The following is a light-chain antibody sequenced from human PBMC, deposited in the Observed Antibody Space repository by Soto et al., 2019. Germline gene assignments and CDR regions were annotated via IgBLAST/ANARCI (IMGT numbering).Light chain of an antibody. V-gene: IGKV3-11*01. CDR1: QSVSSH. Sequence: EIVLTQSPATLSLSPGERATLSCRASQSVSSHLAWYQQKPGQAPRLLIYDASNRATGIPARFSGSGSGTDFTLTISSLEPEDFAFYYCQQRYDWPRITFGGGTKVEIK. CDR2: DAS. J-gene: IGKJ4*01. CDR3: QQRYDWPRIT.